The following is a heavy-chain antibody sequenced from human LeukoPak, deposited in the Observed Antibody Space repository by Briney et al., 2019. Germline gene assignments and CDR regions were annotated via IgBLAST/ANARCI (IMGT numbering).Heavy chain of an antibody. V-gene: IGHV3-7*01. CDR3: ARDDSSGWFYY. CDR1: GFTVTGYW. D-gene: IGHD6-19*01. J-gene: IGHJ4*02. CDR2: INQAGSEK. Sequence: GGSLRLSCAAAGFTVTGYWMNWVRPAAGEGLEWVANINQAGSEKYYVDSVKGRFTIFRDNAKNSLHLQINSLTAEDTAVYYCARDDSSGWFYYWGQGTLVTVSS.